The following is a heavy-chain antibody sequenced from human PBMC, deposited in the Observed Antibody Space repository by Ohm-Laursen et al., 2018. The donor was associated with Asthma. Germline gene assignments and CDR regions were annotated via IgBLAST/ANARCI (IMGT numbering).Heavy chain of an antibody. CDR3: ARSDVTDGYNKVLDY. Sequence: RSLRLSCTASGFTFSSYGMHWVRQAPGKGLEWVAVIWYDGSNKYYADSVKGRFTISRDNSKNTLYLQMNSLRAEGTAVYYCARSDVTDGYNKVLDYWGQGTLVTVSS. V-gene: IGHV3-33*01. J-gene: IGHJ4*02. CDR2: IWYDGSNK. D-gene: IGHD5-24*01. CDR1: GFTFSSYG.